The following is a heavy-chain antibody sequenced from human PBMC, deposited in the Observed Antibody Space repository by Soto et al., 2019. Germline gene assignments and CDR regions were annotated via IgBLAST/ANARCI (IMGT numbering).Heavy chain of an antibody. Sequence: GGSVRLSCAAAGFTFSNYAMTWVRQGPGKGLEWVSGISGSGGRSYYADSVKGRFTISRDNSKSTLYLQMNSLRAEDTAVYYCAKAYFVWSSEQPYYFDYWGQGTLVTVSS. D-gene: IGHD3-16*01. CDR1: GFTFSNYA. J-gene: IGHJ4*02. CDR2: ISGSGGRS. V-gene: IGHV3-23*01. CDR3: AKAYFVWSSEQPYYFDY.